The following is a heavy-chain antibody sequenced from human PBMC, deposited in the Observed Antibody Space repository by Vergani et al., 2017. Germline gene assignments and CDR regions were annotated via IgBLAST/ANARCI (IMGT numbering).Heavy chain of an antibody. J-gene: IGHJ3*02. V-gene: IGHV3-23*01. Sequence: EVQLLESGGGLVQPGGSLRLSCAASGFTFSSYAMSWVRQAPGKGLEWVSAISGSGGSTYYADSVKGRFTISRDNSKNTLYLQMNSLRAEDTAVYYCAGKESITMIPSDIWGQGTMVTVSS. CDR1: GFTFSSYA. CDR2: ISGSGGST. D-gene: IGHD3-22*01. CDR3: AGKESITMIPSDI.